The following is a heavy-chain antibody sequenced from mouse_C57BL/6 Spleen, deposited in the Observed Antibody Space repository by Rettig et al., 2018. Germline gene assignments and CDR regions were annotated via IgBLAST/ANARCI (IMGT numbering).Heavy chain of an antibody. CDR2: IYPGSGST. CDR3: ARSYYGSSYWYFDV. Sequence: ITWVKQRPGQGLEWIGDIYPGSGSTNYNEKFKSKATLTVDTSSSTAYMQLSSLTSEDSAVYYCARSYYGSSYWYFDVWGTGTTVTVSS. J-gene: IGHJ1*03. V-gene: IGHV1-55*01. D-gene: IGHD1-1*01.